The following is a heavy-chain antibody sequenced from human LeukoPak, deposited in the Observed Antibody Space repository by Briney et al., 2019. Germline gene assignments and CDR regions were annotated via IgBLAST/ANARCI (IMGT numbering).Heavy chain of an antibody. CDR1: GFTLGIHG. J-gene: IGHJ4*02. D-gene: IGHD2-21*02. V-gene: IGHV3-21*06. CDR2: ISTSSTYI. CDR3: ARDRCSNSDCPFDY. Sequence: PGGSLRLSCVGSGFTLGIHGMNWVRQAPGKGLEWVSFISTSSTYIEYADSLKGRFTVSRDNVKSSLYLQMSSLTAEDTAVYYCARDRCSNSDCPFDYWGQGTLVTVSS.